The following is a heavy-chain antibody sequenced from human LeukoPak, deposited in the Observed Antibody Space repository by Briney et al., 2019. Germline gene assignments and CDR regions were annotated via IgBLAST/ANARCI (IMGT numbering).Heavy chain of an antibody. V-gene: IGHV3-30*04. CDR3: ARDRGGGHMDV. J-gene: IGHJ6*03. D-gene: IGHD2-15*01. Sequence: GGSLRLSCAASGFTFSSYAMHWVRQAPGKGLEWVALISYDGSNKYYADSVKGRFTISRDNSKNTLYLQMNSLRAEDTAVYYCARDRGGGHMDVWGKGTTVTISS. CDR2: ISYDGSNK. CDR1: GFTFSSYA.